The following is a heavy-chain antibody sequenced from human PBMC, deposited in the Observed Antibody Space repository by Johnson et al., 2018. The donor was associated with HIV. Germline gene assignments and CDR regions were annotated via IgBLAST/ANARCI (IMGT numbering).Heavy chain of an antibody. Sequence: VQLVESGGGVVRPGGSLRLSCAASGFSFDDYGMTWVRQPPGKGLEWVSGINWNGGSIGYGDSVKGRFTISRDNSKNTLYLQMNSLRVEDTAVYYCAKGGGCGGDCYSGYDALDIWGRGTMVTVSS. CDR3: AKGGGCGGDCYSGYDALDI. J-gene: IGHJ3*02. CDR1: GFSFDDYG. V-gene: IGHV3-20*04. CDR2: INWNGGSI. D-gene: IGHD2-21*01.